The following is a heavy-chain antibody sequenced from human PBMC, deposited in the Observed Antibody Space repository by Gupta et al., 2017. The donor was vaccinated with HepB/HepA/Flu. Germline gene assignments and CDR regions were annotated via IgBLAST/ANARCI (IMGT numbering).Heavy chain of an antibody. CDR1: GLTFNNAR. Sequence: EVQLVESGGGLVKPGGSLRLSCAISGLTFNNARLTWVRQAPGKGLEWVGRSKTMTEGGTTDYAAPVKGRFPISRDDSKSTLSLQXDXLKSEDXAVYYCSSGRLDNWGQGNMVTVSS. V-gene: IGHV3-15*01. CDR2: SKTMTEGGTT. CDR3: SSGRLDN. J-gene: IGHJ4*02.